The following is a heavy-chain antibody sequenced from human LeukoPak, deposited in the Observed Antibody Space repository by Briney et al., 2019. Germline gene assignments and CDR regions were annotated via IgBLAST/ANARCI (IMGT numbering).Heavy chain of an antibody. CDR3: ARRMESADY. CDR1: GGSISSYY. J-gene: IGHJ4*02. CDR2: IYYSGIT. D-gene: IGHD1-1*01. V-gene: IGHV4-59*04. Sequence: SETLSLTCTVSGGSISSYYWSWIRQPPGKGLEWIGYIYYSGITYYNPSLKSRVTMSVDTSKNQFSLKLSSVTATDTAVYYCARRMESADYWGQGTLVTVSS.